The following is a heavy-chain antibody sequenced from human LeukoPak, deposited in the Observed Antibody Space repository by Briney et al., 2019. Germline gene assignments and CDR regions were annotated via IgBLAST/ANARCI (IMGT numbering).Heavy chain of an antibody. V-gene: IGHV3-21*01. CDR3: ARDPSSGWYLKGWFDP. Sequence: GGSLRLSRAASGFTFSSYSMNWVRQAPGKGREWVSSISSSSNYIYYADSVKGRFTSSRDNAKNSLYLQMTSLRAEDTAVYYCARDPSSGWYLKGWFDPRGQGTLVTVSS. J-gene: IGHJ5*02. CDR1: GFTFSSYS. D-gene: IGHD6-19*01. CDR2: ISSSSNYI.